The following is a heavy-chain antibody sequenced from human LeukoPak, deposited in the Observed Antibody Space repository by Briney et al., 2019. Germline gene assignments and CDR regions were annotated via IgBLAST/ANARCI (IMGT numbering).Heavy chain of an antibody. Sequence: GASVKVSCKASGYTFTGYYMHWVRQAPGQGLEWMGRINPSSGGTNYAQKFQGRVTMTRDTSISTAYMELSRLRSDDTAVYYCARDGNGYGDYGRRAFDIWGQGTMVTVSS. CDR2: INPSSGGT. V-gene: IGHV1-2*06. CDR1: GYTFTGYY. J-gene: IGHJ3*02. D-gene: IGHD4-17*01. CDR3: ARDGNGYGDYGRRAFDI.